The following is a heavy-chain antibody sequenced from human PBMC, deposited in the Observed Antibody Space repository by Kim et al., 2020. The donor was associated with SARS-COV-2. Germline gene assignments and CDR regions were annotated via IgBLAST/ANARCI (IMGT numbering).Heavy chain of an antibody. CDR2: ISNSGRT. Sequence: SETLSRTCTVSGASISSGGYHWSWIRQHPGKGLEWIGDISNSGRTNYNASLQSRVTISADTSKSQFSLKLSSVTAADTAVYYCARDRYDTNDGLDVWGQGTTVTVSS. V-gene: IGHV4-31*03. CDR1: GASISSGGYH. D-gene: IGHD3-22*01. J-gene: IGHJ6*02. CDR3: ARDRYDTNDGLDV.